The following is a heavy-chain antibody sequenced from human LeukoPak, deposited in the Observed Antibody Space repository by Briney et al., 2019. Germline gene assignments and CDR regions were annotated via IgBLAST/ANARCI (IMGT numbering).Heavy chain of an antibody. CDR2: ISYDGSNK. Sequence: PGGSLRLSCAASGFTFSNYGMHWVRQAPGKGLEWVAVISYDGSNKYYTDSVKGRFTISRDNAKNTLYLQMNSLRAEDTAVYYCASLLGVRGVSGYYYYMDVWGKGTTVTVSS. CDR3: ASLLGVRGVSGYYYYMDV. V-gene: IGHV3-30*03. CDR1: GFTFSNYG. D-gene: IGHD3-10*01. J-gene: IGHJ6*03.